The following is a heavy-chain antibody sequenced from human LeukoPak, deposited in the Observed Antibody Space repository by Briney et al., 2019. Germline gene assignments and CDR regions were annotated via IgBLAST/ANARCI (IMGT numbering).Heavy chain of an antibody. CDR1: GGSISSNY. J-gene: IGHJ4*02. V-gene: IGHV3-53*01. Sequence: LSLTCTVSGGSISSNYMSWVRQAPGKGLEWVSVIYSGGSTYYADSVKGRFTISRDNSKNTLYLQMNSLRAEDTAVYYCASGYPYYFDYWGQGTLVTVSS. CDR3: ASGYPYYFDY. D-gene: IGHD5-12*01. CDR2: IYSGGST.